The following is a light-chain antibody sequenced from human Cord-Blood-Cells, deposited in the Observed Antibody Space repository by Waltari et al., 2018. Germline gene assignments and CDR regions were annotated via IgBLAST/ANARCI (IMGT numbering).Light chain of an antibody. J-gene: IGKJ4*01. CDR2: WAS. Sequence: DIVMTQSPDSLAVSLGERATINGKSSQSVLYSSNNKNYLSWYQQKPGQPPKLLIYWASTRESGVPDRLSGSVSGTDFTLTISSLQAEDVAVYYCQQYYSTPLTFGGGTKVEIK. V-gene: IGKV4-1*01. CDR1: QSVLYSSNNKNY. CDR3: QQYYSTPLT.